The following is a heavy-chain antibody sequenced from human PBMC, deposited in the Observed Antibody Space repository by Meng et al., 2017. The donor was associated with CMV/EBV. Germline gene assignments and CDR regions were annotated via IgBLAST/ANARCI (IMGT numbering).Heavy chain of an antibody. CDR3: ARGESSWSGYYLYYGMDV. D-gene: IGHD3-3*01. V-gene: IGHV3-7*01. CDR2: IKHDGSEK. Sequence: GGSLRLSCAASGFTFSSYWMSWVRQAPGKGLEWVANIKHDGSEKYYVDSVKGRFTISRDNAKNSLYLQMNSLRAEDTAVYYCARGESSWSGYYLYYGMDVWGQGTTVTVSS. J-gene: IGHJ6*02. CDR1: GFTFSSYW.